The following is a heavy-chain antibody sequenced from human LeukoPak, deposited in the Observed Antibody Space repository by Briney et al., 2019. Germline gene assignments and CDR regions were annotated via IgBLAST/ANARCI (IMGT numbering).Heavy chain of an antibody. Sequence: GGSLRLSCAASGFTFSSYWMHWVRQAPGKGLVWVSRINSDGSSTSYADSVKGRFTISRDNSKNTLYLQMNSLRAEDTAVYYCAKVTHSSSPTGFDYWGQGTLVTVSS. CDR2: INSDGSST. D-gene: IGHD6-13*01. CDR3: AKVTHSSSPTGFDY. CDR1: GFTFSSYW. J-gene: IGHJ4*02. V-gene: IGHV3-74*01.